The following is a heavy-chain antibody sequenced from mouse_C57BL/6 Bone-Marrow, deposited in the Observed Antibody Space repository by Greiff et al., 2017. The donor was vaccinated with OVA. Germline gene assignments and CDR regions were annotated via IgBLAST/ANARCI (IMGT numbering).Heavy chain of an antibody. CDR1: DYTFTSYW. J-gene: IGHJ2*01. D-gene: IGHD1-1*02. V-gene: IGHV1-50*01. CDR3: ARRGGDYGY. CDR2: IDRSDSYN. Sequence: QVQLQQPGAELVKPGASVKLSCKASDYTFTSYWMQWVKQRPGQGLEWIGEIDRSDSYNNYKQKIKGKGTLTVDTSSSTAYMQLSSLTSEDSAVYYCARRGGDYGYWGQGTTLTVSS.